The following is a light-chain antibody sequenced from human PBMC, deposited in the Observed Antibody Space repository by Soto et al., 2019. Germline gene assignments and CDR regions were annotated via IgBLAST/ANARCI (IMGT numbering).Light chain of an antibody. J-gene: IGLJ1*01. CDR3: QSYDSSLSGYV. CDR1: SSNIGAGYD. CDR2: GNS. V-gene: IGLV1-40*01. Sequence: QSALTQPPSVSGAPGQRVTISCTGSSSNIGAGYDVHWYQQLPGTAPKLLIYGNSNRPSGVPDRFSGSKSGTSASLAITGXXXXXXXXXXXQSYDSSLSGYVFGTGTKLTV.